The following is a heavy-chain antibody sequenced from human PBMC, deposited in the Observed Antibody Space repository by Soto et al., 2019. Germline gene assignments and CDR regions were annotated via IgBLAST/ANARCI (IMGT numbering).Heavy chain of an antibody. Sequence: PSETLSLTCAVYGGSFSGYYRTWIRQPPGKGLEWIGEINRSGSTNYKPSLRGRATISVDTSKNQVSLKVSSVTAADTAVYYCARGRTLITGTSLDYWGQGTLVTVSS. D-gene: IGHD1-20*01. CDR2: INRSGST. CDR3: ARGRTLITGTSLDY. V-gene: IGHV4-34*01. J-gene: IGHJ4*02. CDR1: GGSFSGYY.